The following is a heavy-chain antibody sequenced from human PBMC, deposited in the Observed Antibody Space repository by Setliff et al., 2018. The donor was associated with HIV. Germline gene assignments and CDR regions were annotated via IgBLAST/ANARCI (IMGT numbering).Heavy chain of an antibody. D-gene: IGHD1-26*01. CDR3: ARHRGGGTYPLDY. CDR1: GGSITGYY. Sequence: LSLTCTVSGGSITGYYWSWIRQPPGKGLEWIGWIYYSGNTRYNPSLKSRVTISLDTSKNRFSLQLTSVTAADTAVYYCARHRGGGTYPLDYWGQGTLVTVSS. CDR2: IYYSGNT. J-gene: IGHJ4*02. V-gene: IGHV4-59*08.